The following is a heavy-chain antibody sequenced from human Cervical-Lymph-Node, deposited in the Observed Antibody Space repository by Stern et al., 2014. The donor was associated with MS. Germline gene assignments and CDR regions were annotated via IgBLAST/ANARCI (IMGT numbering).Heavy chain of an antibody. CDR3: ATKGTYGGVSYWLDT. CDR2: TIPKFGTA. CDR1: GGTFSRHG. J-gene: IGHJ5*02. D-gene: IGHD4-23*01. Sequence: QVQLVQSGAEVKKPGSSVKVSCKASGGTFSRHGVSWVRQAPGQGLEWMGGTIPKFGTANYAQEFQGRVTITADESTGTGYMELSSLRSEDTAVYYCATKGTYGGVSYWLDTWGQGTLVTVSS. V-gene: IGHV1-69*01.